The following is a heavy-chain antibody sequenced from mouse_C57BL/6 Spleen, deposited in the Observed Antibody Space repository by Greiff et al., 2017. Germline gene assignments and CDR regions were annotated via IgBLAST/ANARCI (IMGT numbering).Heavy chain of an antibody. CDR2: IDPSDSET. CDR3: ARWEDRDGGDY. D-gene: IGHD4-1*01. J-gene: IGHJ2*01. Sequence: QVQLKQPGAELVRPGSSVQLSCKASGYTFTSYWMPWVKQKPIQGLEWIGNIDPSDSETHYNQKFKDKATLTVDKSSSTAYMQLSSLTSEDSAVYSCARWEDRDGGDYWGQGTTLTGSS. V-gene: IGHV1-52*01. CDR1: GYTFTSYW.